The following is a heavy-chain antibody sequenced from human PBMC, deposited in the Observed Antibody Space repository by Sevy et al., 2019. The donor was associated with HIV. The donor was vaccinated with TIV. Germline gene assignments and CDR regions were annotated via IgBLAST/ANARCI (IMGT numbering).Heavy chain of an antibody. Sequence: GGSLRLSCAASGFTFDDYAIHWVRQAPGKGLEWVSGISWNSGSIDYADSVKGGFTITRDNAKNSLYLQMNSLRAEDTALYYCAKGAGQWLGDAFDIWGQGTMVTVSS. CDR1: GFTFDDYA. D-gene: IGHD6-19*01. CDR2: ISWNSGSI. CDR3: AKGAGQWLGDAFDI. V-gene: IGHV3-9*01. J-gene: IGHJ3*02.